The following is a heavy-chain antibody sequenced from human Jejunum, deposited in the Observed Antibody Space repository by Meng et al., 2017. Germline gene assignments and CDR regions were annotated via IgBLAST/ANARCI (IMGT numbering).Heavy chain of an antibody. Sequence: QVQLVESGGGVGQPGRSLSLSCAASGFDFSSYRMYWVRQAPGKGLEWVAVTLSDGNQDFYADSVKGRFTISRENSKNTMFLQMNSLRAEDTAVYYCVRGNIDWYLDYWGQGTLVTVSS. J-gene: IGHJ4*02. D-gene: IGHD3-9*01. CDR1: GFDFSSYR. CDR3: VRGNIDWYLDY. CDR2: TLSDGNQD. V-gene: IGHV3-30*03.